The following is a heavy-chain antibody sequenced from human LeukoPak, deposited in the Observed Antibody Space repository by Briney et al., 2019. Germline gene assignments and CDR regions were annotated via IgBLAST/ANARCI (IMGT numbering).Heavy chain of an antibody. Sequence: PSETLSLTCAVSGYSISSGYYWGWIRQPPGKGLEWIGSIYHSGSTYYNPSLKSRVTISVDTSKNQFSLKLSSMTAADTAVYYCARGTAYCSGGSCSNNWFDPWGQGTLVTVSS. V-gene: IGHV4-38-2*01. CDR1: GYSISSGYY. CDR2: IYHSGST. J-gene: IGHJ5*02. D-gene: IGHD2-15*01. CDR3: ARGTAYCSGGSCSNNWFDP.